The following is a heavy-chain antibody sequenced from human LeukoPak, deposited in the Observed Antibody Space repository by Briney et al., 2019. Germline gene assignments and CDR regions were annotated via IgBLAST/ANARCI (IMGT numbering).Heavy chain of an antibody. CDR3: ARDRVTMIRGVRILDYYYYYMDV. CDR1: GFTFSSYW. V-gene: IGHV3-7*01. Sequence: PGGSLRLSCAASGFTFSSYWMSWVRQAPGKGLEWVANIKQDGSEKYFVDSVKGRFTISRDNAKNSLYLQMNSLRVEATAVYYCARDRVTMIRGVRILDYYYYYMDVWGKGTTVTISS. J-gene: IGHJ6*03. D-gene: IGHD3-10*01. CDR2: IKQDGSEK.